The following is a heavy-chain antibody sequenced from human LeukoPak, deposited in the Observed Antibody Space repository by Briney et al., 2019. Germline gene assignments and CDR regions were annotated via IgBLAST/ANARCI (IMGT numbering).Heavy chain of an antibody. CDR3: ARGLDYDILTF. CDR1: GFTFSSFG. J-gene: IGHJ4*02. V-gene: IGHV3-30*04. Sequence: GGSLRLSCAASGFTFSSFGMHWARQAPGKGLEWVAVITYDGSKKYYADSVKGRFTISRDNSKNTLFLQMDSLRAEDTAVYYCARGLDYDILTFWGQGTLVTFSS. D-gene: IGHD3-9*01. CDR2: ITYDGSKK.